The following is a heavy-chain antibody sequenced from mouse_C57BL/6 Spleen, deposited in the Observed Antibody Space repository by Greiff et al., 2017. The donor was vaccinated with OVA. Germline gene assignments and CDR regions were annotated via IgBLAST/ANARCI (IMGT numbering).Heavy chain of an antibody. D-gene: IGHD2-4*01. J-gene: IGHJ2*01. CDR1: GYAFSSSW. V-gene: IGHV1-82*01. Sequence: QVQLQQPGPELVKPGASVKLSCKASGYAFSSSWMNWVKQRPGKGLEWIGRIYPADGDTNYNGKFKGKATLTADKSSSTAYMQLSSLTSEDSAVYFCARDDNEFYYCDYWGKGTTLTVSS. CDR2: IYPADGDT. CDR3: ARDDNEFYYCDY.